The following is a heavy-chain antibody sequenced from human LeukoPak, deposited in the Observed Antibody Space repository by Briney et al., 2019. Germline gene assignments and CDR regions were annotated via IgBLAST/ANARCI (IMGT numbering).Heavy chain of an antibody. Sequence: GGSLRLSCAASGFTFSNYWMSWVCQAPGKGLEWVANIKQDGSEKSYVGSVTGRFTISRDNAKNSLYMQMNSLRAEDTAVYYCVRQRRYCSGDSCYQRTFDYWGQGTLVTVSS. V-gene: IGHV3-7*01. J-gene: IGHJ4*02. CDR3: VRQRRYCSGDSCYQRTFDY. CDR1: GFTFSNYW. D-gene: IGHD2-15*01. CDR2: IKQDGSEK.